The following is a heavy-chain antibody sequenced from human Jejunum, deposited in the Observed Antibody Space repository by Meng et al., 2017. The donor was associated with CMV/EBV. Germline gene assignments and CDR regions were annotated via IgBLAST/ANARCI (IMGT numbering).Heavy chain of an antibody. V-gene: IGHV4-59*01. Sequence: CAASGFTLITYDMTWVRQTPGKGLEWIGFVEDSGSTRYTPSLESRVTISVDTSKNQFSLRVRSVTAEDTAIYYCARGGWGNWNFEHWGQGTLVTVSS. CDR1: GFTLITYD. CDR2: VEDSGST. D-gene: IGHD2-15*01. CDR3: ARGGWGNWNFEH. J-gene: IGHJ4*02.